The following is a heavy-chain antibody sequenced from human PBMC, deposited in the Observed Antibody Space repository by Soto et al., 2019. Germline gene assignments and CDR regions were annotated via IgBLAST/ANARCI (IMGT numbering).Heavy chain of an antibody. V-gene: IGHV3-48*03. J-gene: IGHJ6*02. Sequence: WVRQAPGKGLEWVSYISSSGGTTYYAGSVKGRFTISRDNAKSSLYLQMNSLRAEDTAVYYCARYCSGGTCNDGNMDVWGQGTTVTVSS. CDR3: ARYCSGGTCNDGNMDV. D-gene: IGHD2-15*01. CDR2: ISSSGGTT.